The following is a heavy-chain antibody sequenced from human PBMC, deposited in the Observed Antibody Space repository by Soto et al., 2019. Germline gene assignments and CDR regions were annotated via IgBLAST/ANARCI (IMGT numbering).Heavy chain of an antibody. Sequence: QVQLVQSGAEVKKPGASVKVSCKASGYTFTGYYMHWVRQAPGQGLEWMGWINPNSGGTNYAEKCQGWGTMPRDTSISTAYMELSRLRSDDTAVYYCARVGDWMERYGMDCWGQGTTVTVSS. D-gene: IGHD3-16*01. CDR1: GYTFTGYY. V-gene: IGHV1-2*04. CDR2: INPNSGGT. CDR3: ARVGDWMERYGMDC. J-gene: IGHJ6*02.